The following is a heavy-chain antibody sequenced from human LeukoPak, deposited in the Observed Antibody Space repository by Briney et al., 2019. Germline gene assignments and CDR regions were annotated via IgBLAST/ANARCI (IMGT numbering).Heavy chain of an antibody. J-gene: IGHJ6*02. CDR3: ARLAWGSTSGGASVYGMDV. V-gene: IGHV1-8*01. D-gene: IGHD2-2*01. CDR2: MNPNSGNT. Sequence: GASVKVSCKASGYTFTSNDINWVRQATGQGLEWMGWMNPNSGNTGYAQKFQGRVTMTRNTSISTAYMELSSLRSEDTAVYYCARLAWGSTSGGASVYGMDVWGQGTTVTVSS. CDR1: GYTFTSND.